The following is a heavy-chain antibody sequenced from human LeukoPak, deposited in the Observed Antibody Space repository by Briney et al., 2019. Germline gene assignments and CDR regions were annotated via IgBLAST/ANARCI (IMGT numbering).Heavy chain of an antibody. CDR2: IKQDGSEK. Sequence: PGGSLRLSCAASGFTFSSYWMSWVRQAPGKGLEWVANIKQDGSEKYYVDSVKGRFTISRDNAKNSLYLQMNSLRAEDTAVYYCAKGRAGVWDYFDYWGQGTLVTVSS. J-gene: IGHJ4*02. CDR1: GFTFSSYW. V-gene: IGHV3-7*01. D-gene: IGHD3-16*01. CDR3: AKGRAGVWDYFDY.